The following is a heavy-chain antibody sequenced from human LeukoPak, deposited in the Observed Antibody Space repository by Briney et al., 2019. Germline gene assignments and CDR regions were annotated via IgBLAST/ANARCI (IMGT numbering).Heavy chain of an antibody. CDR3: ARHVFSDGSPFDS. CDR2: ISYTGST. D-gene: IGHD3-10*01. V-gene: IGHV4-59*08. J-gene: IGHJ4*02. Sequence: SETLSLTCTVSGDSITNNHWSWLRQPPGKGLEWIGHISYTGSTNYNPSLKTRLTMSLDTSKNHFSLTLTSVTAADAALYYCARHVFSDGSPFDSWGQGSLVTVSS. CDR1: GDSITNNH.